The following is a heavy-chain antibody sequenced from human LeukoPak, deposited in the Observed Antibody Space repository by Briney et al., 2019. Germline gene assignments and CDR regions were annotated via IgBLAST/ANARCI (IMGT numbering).Heavy chain of an antibody. Sequence: GGSPRLSCAASGFTFSSYAMSWVRQAPGKGLEWVSAISRSGGSTYYADSVKGRFTISRDNSKNTLYLQMNSLRAEDTAVYYCAKDWVAATYHDAFETWGQGTMVTVSS. D-gene: IGHD2-15*01. CDR3: AKDWVAATYHDAFET. CDR2: ISRSGGST. V-gene: IGHV3-23*01. J-gene: IGHJ3*02. CDR1: GFTFSSYA.